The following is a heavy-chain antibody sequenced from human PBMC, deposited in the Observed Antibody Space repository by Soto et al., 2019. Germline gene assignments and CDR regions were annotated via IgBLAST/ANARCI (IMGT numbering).Heavy chain of an antibody. D-gene: IGHD2-15*01. V-gene: IGHV3-33*01. CDR1: GFTFSSYG. Sequence: QVQLVESGGGVVQPGRSLRLSCAASGFTFSSYGMHWVRQAPGKGLEWVAVIWYDGSNKYYADSVKGRFTISRDNSKNSLYLQMNSLRAADTAVYYCARGPSTDIVVVVAGPDYWGQGTLVTVSS. CDR2: IWYDGSNK. J-gene: IGHJ4*02. CDR3: ARGPSTDIVVVVAGPDY.